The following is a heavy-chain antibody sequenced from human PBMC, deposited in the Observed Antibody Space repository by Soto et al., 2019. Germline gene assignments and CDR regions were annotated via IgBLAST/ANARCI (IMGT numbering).Heavy chain of an antibody. CDR2: IGGGDGKT. V-gene: IGHV1-3*01. CDR1: GYSFTQYV. J-gene: IGHJ4*02. D-gene: IGHD2-2*01. CDR3: VRDYASDRGVHLDF. Sequence: QVQLVQSGTEVKKPGASVKVSCKSSGYSFTQYVIHWVRQAPGQRLEWMGWIGGGDGKTYYSQNFQGRVTITKDTSASTAYMELSCLISEDTAIYDCVRDYASDRGVHLDFWGQGTLVTVSS.